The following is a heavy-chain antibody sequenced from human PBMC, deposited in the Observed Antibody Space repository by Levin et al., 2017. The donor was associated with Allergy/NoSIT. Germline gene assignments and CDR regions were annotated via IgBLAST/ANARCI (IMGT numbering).Heavy chain of an antibody. Sequence: ASVKVSCKASGDTLSTYSISWVRLAPGHGLEWMGRIIPLLGITTYAQKFQGRVTITADISTSIAYMELSSLRSADTAVYYCAKLFQDEGPAATRSYSDYWGQGTLVTVSS. V-gene: IGHV1-69*02. CDR1: GDTLSTYS. J-gene: IGHJ4*02. CDR3: AKLFQDEGPAATRSYSDY. CDR2: IIPLLGIT. D-gene: IGHD3-10*01.